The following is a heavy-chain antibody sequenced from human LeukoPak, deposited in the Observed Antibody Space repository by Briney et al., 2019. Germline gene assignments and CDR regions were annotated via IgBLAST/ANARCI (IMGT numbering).Heavy chain of an antibody. Sequence: ASVKVSCKASGYTFTSYGISWVRQDPGQGLEWMGWISAYNGNTNYAQKLQGRVTMTTGTSTSTAYMELRSLRSDDTAVYYCARGGAQLWSRASFDIWGQGTMVTVSS. CDR2: ISAYNGNT. V-gene: IGHV1-18*01. J-gene: IGHJ3*02. D-gene: IGHD5-18*01. CDR3: ARGGAQLWSRASFDI. CDR1: GYTFTSYG.